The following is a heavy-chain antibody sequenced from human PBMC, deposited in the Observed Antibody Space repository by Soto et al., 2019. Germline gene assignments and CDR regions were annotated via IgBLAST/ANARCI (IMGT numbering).Heavy chain of an antibody. CDR1: GFSLSTSGAG. V-gene: IGHV2-5*02. J-gene: IGHJ4*02. Sequence: QITLKESGPTLVKPKQTLTLTYTFSGFSLSTSGAGVGWIRQPPGKALEWLALIYWDDDKRYSPSLKSRLTITKDTSKDQVVLTMTNMDPVDTATYYCARSRYDSSGYYYSFDYWGQGTLVTVSS. D-gene: IGHD3-22*01. CDR2: IYWDDDK. CDR3: ARSRYDSSGYYYSFDY.